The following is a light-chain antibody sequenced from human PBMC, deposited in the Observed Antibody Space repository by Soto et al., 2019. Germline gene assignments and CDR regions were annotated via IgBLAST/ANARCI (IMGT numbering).Light chain of an antibody. CDR1: QSVSSN. V-gene: IGKV3-15*01. Sequence: EIVMTQSPATLSVSPGERATLSCRAGQSVSSNLAWYQQKPGQAPRLLIYGASTRATGIPARFSGSRSGTEFPLTISSLQYEDFAVYYCQQNNNWPPGTFGQGTKVEIK. CDR2: GAS. CDR3: QQNNNWPPGT. J-gene: IGKJ1*01.